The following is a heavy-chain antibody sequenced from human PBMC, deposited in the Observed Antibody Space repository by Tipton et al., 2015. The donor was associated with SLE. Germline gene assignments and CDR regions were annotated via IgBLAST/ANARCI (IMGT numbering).Heavy chain of an antibody. J-gene: IGHJ4*02. CDR2: AQISGAT. Sequence: TLSLTCTVSGGSISNYFWSWIRQPPTKGLEWIGNAQISGATNYNPSLKSRVTISIDSSKNQVSLKLNSVTAADTAVYYCARACCSHLQVFSDFDSWGQGTLVTVSS. CDR1: GGSISNYF. D-gene: IGHD2-15*01. CDR3: ARACCSHLQVFSDFDS. V-gene: IGHV4-4*09.